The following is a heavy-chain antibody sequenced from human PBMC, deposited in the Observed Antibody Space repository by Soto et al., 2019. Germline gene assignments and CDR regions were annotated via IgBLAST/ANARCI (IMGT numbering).Heavy chain of an antibody. V-gene: IGHV5-10-1*01. CDR1: GYSFTSYW. J-gene: IGHJ4*02. CDR2: IYLSDSYT. Sequence: GESLKISCKGSGYSFTSYWISWVRQMPGKDLEWMGKIYLSDSYTNYSPSFRVYVTFSAYNSITSAYLQWSSLKAPDTAMYYCARHDLGVTTRDLDYWGQGTLVTVSS. D-gene: IGHD4-17*01. CDR3: ARHDLGVTTRDLDY.